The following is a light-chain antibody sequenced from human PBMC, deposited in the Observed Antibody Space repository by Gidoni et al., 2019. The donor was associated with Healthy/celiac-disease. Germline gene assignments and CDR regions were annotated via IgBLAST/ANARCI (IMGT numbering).Light chain of an antibody. V-gene: IGKV3-20*01. Sequence: EIVLTQSPGTLSLSPGERATLSCRDSQSVSSSYLAWYQQQPGQAPSLLIYGASSRATGIPDRFSGSGSGTDFTLTISRLEPEDFAVYYCQQYGSSPATFXXXTKVEIK. CDR3: QQYGSSPAT. CDR2: GAS. CDR1: QSVSSSY. J-gene: IGKJ1*01.